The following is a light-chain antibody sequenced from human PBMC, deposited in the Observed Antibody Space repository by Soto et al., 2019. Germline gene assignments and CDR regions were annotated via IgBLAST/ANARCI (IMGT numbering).Light chain of an antibody. CDR1: SSDVGGYNY. Sequence: QSALTQPRSVSGSPGQSVTISCTGTSSDVGGYNYVSWYQQYPGKVPKLMIYDVNQRPSGIPGRFTGSKSGNTAYLTISGLQTEDEADYYCCSYAGGYTFGAVGGGTKVTVL. CDR2: DVN. J-gene: IGLJ2*01. CDR3: CSYAGGYTFGA. V-gene: IGLV2-11*01.